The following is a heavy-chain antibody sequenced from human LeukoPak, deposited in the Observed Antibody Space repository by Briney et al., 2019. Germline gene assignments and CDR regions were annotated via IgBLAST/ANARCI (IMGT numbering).Heavy chain of an antibody. D-gene: IGHD2-2*02. J-gene: IGHJ6*03. Sequence: RGSLRLSCAASGFTFSSDWMSWVRQAPGKGLEWVANIKQDGSEKYYVDSVKGRFTISRDNAKNSLYLQMNSLRAEDTAVYYCARVGDIVVVPAAIGYMDVWGKGTTVTVSS. CDR1: GFTFSSDW. CDR2: IKQDGSEK. V-gene: IGHV3-7*01. CDR3: ARVGDIVVVPAAIGYMDV.